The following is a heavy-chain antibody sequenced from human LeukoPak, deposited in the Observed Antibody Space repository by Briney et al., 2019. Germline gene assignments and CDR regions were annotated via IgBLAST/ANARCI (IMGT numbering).Heavy chain of an antibody. D-gene: IGHD3-10*01. V-gene: IGHV5-51*01. CDR1: GYRFTSYW. CDR3: ARTPYGSGSYVDY. Sequence: GESLQISCKGSGYRFTSYWIGWVRRMPGKGLEWMGIIYPGDSDTRYSPSFQGQVTISADKSISTAYLQWSSLKASDTAMYYCARTPYGSGSYVDYWGQGTLVTVSS. J-gene: IGHJ4*02. CDR2: IYPGDSDT.